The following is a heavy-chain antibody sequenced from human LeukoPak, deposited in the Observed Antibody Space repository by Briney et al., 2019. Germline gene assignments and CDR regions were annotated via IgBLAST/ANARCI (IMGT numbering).Heavy chain of an antibody. CDR2: IFDSGAPS. CDR1: GMSFRHHA. J-gene: IGHJ3*01. D-gene: IGHD3-16*01. Sequence: SGGSLRLSCVASGMSFRHHAMNWVRQAPGKGLEWVSSIFDSGAPSYYAGSVKGRFTISRDNARDTFYLQMENLRAEDSATYYCTKAVGGGRDAYDVWGQGTGVIVSS. CDR3: TKAVGGGRDAYDV. V-gene: IGHV3-23*01.